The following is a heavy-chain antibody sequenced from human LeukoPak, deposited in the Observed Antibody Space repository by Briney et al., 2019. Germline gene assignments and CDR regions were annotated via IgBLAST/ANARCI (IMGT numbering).Heavy chain of an antibody. CDR3: AKDTAVQFLEPAS. J-gene: IGHJ5*02. Sequence: PGGSLRLSCAASGFTFNTFGMHWVRQAPGQGLEGVAAIWFDGSVKHYSDDVKGRFTISRDNSLNTLYLHMNRLRVEDTAIYYCAKDTAVQFLEPASWGQGTLVTVSS. D-gene: IGHD3-3*01. CDR2: IWFDGSVK. CDR1: GFTFNTFG. V-gene: IGHV3-33*06.